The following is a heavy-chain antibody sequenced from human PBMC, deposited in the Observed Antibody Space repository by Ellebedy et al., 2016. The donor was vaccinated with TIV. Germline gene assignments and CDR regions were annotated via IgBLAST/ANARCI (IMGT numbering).Heavy chain of an antibody. Sequence: GESLKISXAASGFTFSSYAMSWVRQAPGKGLEWVSAISGSGGSTYYADSVKGRFTISRDNSKNTLYLQMNSLRAEDTAVYYCAKVGVHNWFDPWGQGTLVTVSS. CDR2: ISGSGGST. CDR3: AKVGVHNWFDP. V-gene: IGHV3-23*01. CDR1: GFTFSSYA. J-gene: IGHJ5*02.